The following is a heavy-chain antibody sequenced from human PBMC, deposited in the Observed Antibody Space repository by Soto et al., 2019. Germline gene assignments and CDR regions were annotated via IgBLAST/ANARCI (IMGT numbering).Heavy chain of an antibody. V-gene: IGHV5-10-1*01. CDR1: GYSFTPYG. J-gene: IGHJ6*01. CDR2: IDPSDSYA. CDR3: ARRYSSSSQVYYYYGMDV. D-gene: IGHD6-6*01. Sequence: AECLTSCCKVSGYSFTPYGISWVLQMPGKRLEWMGRIDPSDSYANYSPSFQGHVTISADRSISTAYLQWSSLKASDTAMYYCARRYSSSSQVYYYYGMDVWGQGTTVTVSS.